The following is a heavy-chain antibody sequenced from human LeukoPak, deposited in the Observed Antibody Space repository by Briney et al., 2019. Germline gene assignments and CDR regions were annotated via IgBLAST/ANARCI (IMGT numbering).Heavy chain of an antibody. CDR3: ATGLVVVAATPHYYFDY. Sequence: SETLSLTCTVSGYSISSGYYWGWIRQPPRKGLEWIGSIYHSGSTNYNPSLKSRVTISVDTSKNQFSLKLSSVTAADTAVYYCATGLVVVAATPHYYFDYWGQGTLVTVSS. J-gene: IGHJ4*02. V-gene: IGHV4-38-2*02. CDR1: GYSISSGYY. CDR2: IYHSGST. D-gene: IGHD2-15*01.